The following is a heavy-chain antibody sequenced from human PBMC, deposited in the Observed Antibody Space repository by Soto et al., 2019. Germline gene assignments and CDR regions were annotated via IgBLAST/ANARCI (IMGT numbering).Heavy chain of an antibody. CDR1: GFTFSDHN. Sequence: AGGSLRLSCVASGFTFSDHNIDWVRQAPGKGLEWVGRTRGEANSYTTDYAASVKGRFTISRDDSKNSAFLQMNSLKTEDTALYYCTRRAPSRAFDFWGQGTPVTVSS. CDR3: TRRAPSRAFDF. CDR2: TRGEANSYTT. J-gene: IGHJ4*02. V-gene: IGHV3-72*01.